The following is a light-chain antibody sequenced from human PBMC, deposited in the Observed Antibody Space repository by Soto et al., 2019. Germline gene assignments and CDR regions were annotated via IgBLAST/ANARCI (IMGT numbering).Light chain of an antibody. Sequence: DIQMTQSPSTLSASVGDRVSITCRTSQSINSWLAWYQQKPGEAPKLLIYKASSLESGVPSRFSGSGSGTEFTLTLSSLQPDDVATYYCQQYNNYWTFGQGTKV. CDR3: QQYNNYWT. V-gene: IGKV1-5*03. J-gene: IGKJ1*01. CDR1: QSINSW. CDR2: KAS.